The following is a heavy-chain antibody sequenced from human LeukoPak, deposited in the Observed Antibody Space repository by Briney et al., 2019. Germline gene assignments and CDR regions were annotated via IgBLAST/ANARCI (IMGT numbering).Heavy chain of an antibody. J-gene: IGHJ5*02. Sequence: GGSLRLSCAASGFTFSSYSMNWVRQAPGKGLEWVSSISSSSSYIYYADSVKGRFTISRDNAKNSLYLQMNSLRAEDTAVYYCARDSSSSWPASNWFDPWGQGTLVTVSS. CDR1: GFTFSSYS. CDR2: ISSSSSYI. CDR3: ARDSSSSWPASNWFDP. D-gene: IGHD6-13*01. V-gene: IGHV3-21*01.